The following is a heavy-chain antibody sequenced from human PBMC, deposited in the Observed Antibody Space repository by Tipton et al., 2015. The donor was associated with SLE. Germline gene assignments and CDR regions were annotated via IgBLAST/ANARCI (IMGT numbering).Heavy chain of an antibody. CDR3: TRVPRYNWNYIAD. Sequence: LGLTCTVSGGSVSSGSYYWAWIRQPPGKGPEWIGTIYYSGSTYYYPSLKSRITISLDTSKNQFSLRLSSVTAADTAVYYCTRVPRYNWNYIADWGQGTLVSVSS. CDR2: IYYSGST. D-gene: IGHD1-7*01. CDR1: GGSVSSGSYY. J-gene: IGHJ4*02. V-gene: IGHV4-39*07.